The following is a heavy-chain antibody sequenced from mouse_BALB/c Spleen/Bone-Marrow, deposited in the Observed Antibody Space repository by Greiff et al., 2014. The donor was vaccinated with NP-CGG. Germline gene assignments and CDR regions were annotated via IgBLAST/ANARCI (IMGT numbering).Heavy chain of an antibody. J-gene: IGHJ4*01. D-gene: IGHD1-1*01. CDR3: ARPGNVRNAMDY. CDR2: ISTYYGDT. CDR1: GYTFTNNA. Sequence: VQRVESGAELVRPGVSVKISCKGSGYTFTNNAIHWVKQSRAKSLEWIGIISTYYGDTTYNQKFKGKATMTVDKSSSTAYLKLARLTSEDSAIYYCARPGNVRNAMDYWGQGTSVTVSS. V-gene: IGHV1S137*01.